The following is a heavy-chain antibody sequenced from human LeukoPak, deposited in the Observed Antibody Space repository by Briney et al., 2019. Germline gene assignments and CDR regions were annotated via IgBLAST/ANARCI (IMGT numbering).Heavy chain of an antibody. V-gene: IGHV3-23*01. CDR2: ISGSGGST. J-gene: IGHJ4*02. CDR3: ARDDFIAAAGYFDY. D-gene: IGHD6-13*01. Sequence: GGSLRLSCAASGFTFSSYAMSWVRQAPGKGLEWVSAISGSGGSTYYADSVKGRFTISRDNSKNTPYLQMNSLRAEDTAVYYCARDDFIAAAGYFDYWGQGTLVTVSS. CDR1: GFTFSSYA.